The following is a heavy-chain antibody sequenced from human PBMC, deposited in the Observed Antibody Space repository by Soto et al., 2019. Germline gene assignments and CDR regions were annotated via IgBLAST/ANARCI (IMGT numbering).Heavy chain of an antibody. CDR2: ITPYNGNR. V-gene: IGHV1-18*01. CDR3: AKVGGRRICGWFDP. D-gene: IGHD1-26*01. Sequence: GASVKVSCKASGYPFTTYGISWLRQAPGQGLEWMGWITPYNGNRKYAQKFQGRVTMTTDTSTSTAYMEPRSLRSDDTAVYYCAKVGGRRICGWFDPWGQGTLVTV. J-gene: IGHJ5*02. CDR1: GYPFTTYG.